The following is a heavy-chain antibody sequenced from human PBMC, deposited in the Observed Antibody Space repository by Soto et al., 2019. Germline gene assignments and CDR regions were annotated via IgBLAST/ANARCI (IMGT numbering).Heavy chain of an antibody. D-gene: IGHD2-15*01. Sequence: SETLSLTCTVSGVSISSYYWSWIRQPPGKGLEWIGYIYYSGSTNYNPSLKSRVTISVDTSKNQFSLKLSSVTAADTAVYYCARRYCSGGSCYSGARVGLYYFDYWGQGTLVTVSS. J-gene: IGHJ4*02. CDR2: IYYSGST. V-gene: IGHV4-59*08. CDR3: ARRYCSGGSCYSGARVGLYYFDY. CDR1: GVSISSYY.